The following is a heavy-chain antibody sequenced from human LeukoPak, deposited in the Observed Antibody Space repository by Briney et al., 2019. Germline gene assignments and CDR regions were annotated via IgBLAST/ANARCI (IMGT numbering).Heavy chain of an antibody. CDR3: ARGAYDYIWGSYRSGGVFDY. CDR1: GGSFSGYY. D-gene: IGHD3-16*02. Sequence: SETLSLTCAVYGGSFSGYYWSWIRQPPGKGPEWIGEINHSGSTDYNPSLKSRVTISVDTSKNQFSLKLSSVTAADTAVYYCARGAYDYIWGSYRSGGVFDYWGQGTLVTVSS. V-gene: IGHV4-34*01. J-gene: IGHJ4*02. CDR2: INHSGST.